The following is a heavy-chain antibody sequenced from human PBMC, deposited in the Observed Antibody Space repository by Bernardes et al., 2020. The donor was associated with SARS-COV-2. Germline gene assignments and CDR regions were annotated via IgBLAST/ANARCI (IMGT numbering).Heavy chain of an antibody. V-gene: IGHV4-34*01. CDR3: TRHGGRHFDF. CDR2: INHSGGT. J-gene: IGHJ4*02. CDR1: GVSFSGY. Sequence: SETLSLTCAVYGVSFSGYWSWIRQPPGKGLEWIGEINHSGGTKYNPSLKSRVSISVDTSKNQFSLRLNSVTAADTAVYYCTRHGGRHFDFWDQGTLVTVSS. D-gene: IGHD2-15*01.